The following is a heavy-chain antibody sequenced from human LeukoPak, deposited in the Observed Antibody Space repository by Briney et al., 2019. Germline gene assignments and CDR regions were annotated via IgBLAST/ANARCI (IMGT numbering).Heavy chain of an antibody. V-gene: IGHV3-7*01. Sequence: GSLRLSCAASGFTFSSYWMSWVRQAPGKGLEWVANIKQDGSEKYYVDSVKGRFTISRDNAKNSLYLQMNSLRAEDTAVYYCARDWVTTSYNWFDPWGQGTLVTVSS. CDR2: IKQDGSEK. CDR1: GFTFSSYW. J-gene: IGHJ5*02. D-gene: IGHD4-17*01. CDR3: ARDWVTTSYNWFDP.